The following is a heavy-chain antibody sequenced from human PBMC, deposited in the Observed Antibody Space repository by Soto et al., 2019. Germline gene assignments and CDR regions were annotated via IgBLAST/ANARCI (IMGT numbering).Heavy chain of an antibody. D-gene: IGHD4-17*01. CDR2: IYYSGTT. Sequence: SETLSLTCTVSGGSVNSGNYYWSWIRQAPGKGLEWIGYIYYSGTTNYNPSLMGRVTISIDKSKSQFALNLRYVTAADTAIYYCAGAIYGDLYNWVDRWGQGTLVTVSS. J-gene: IGHJ5*02. CDR1: GGSVNSGNYY. V-gene: IGHV4-61*01. CDR3: AGAIYGDLYNWVDR.